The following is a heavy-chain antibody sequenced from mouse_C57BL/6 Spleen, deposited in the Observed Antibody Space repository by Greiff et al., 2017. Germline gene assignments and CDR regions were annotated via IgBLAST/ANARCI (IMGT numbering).Heavy chain of an antibody. Sequence: VQLKESGPELVKPGASVKISCKASGYSFTDYNMNWVKQSNGKSLEWIGVINPNYGTTSYNQKFKGKATLTVDQSSSTASMQLNSLTSEDSAVYCWARENDSNYFFAYWGQGTLVTVSA. D-gene: IGHD2-5*01. V-gene: IGHV1-39*01. J-gene: IGHJ3*01. CDR2: INPNYGTT. CDR3: ARENDSNYFFAY. CDR1: GYSFTDYN.